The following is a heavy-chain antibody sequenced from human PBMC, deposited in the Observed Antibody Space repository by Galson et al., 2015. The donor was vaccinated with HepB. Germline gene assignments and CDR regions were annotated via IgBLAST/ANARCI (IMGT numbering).Heavy chain of an antibody. V-gene: IGHV3-9*01. J-gene: IGHJ4*02. CDR3: ANGPSIAVAGNPVGYY. CDR1: GFTFDDYA. D-gene: IGHD6-19*01. CDR2: ISWNSGSI. Sequence: SLRLSCAASGFTFDDYAMHWVRQAPGKGLEWVSGISWNSGSIGYADSVKGRFTISRDNAKNSLYLQMNSLRAEDTALYYCANGPSIAVAGNPVGYYWGQGTLVTVSS.